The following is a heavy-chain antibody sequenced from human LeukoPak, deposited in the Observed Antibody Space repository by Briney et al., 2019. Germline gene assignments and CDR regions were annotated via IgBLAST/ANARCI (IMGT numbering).Heavy chain of an antibody. CDR3: TLSLAAGLFDY. CDR2: IKSKTDGGTT. V-gene: IGHV3-15*01. Sequence: GGSLRLSCAASGFTFSNAWMSWVRQAPGKGLEWVGRIKSKTDGGTTDYAALVKGRFTISRDDSKNTLYLQMSSLKTEDTAVYYCTLSLAAGLFDYLGQGTLVTVSS. CDR1: GFTFSNAW. D-gene: IGHD6-13*01. J-gene: IGHJ4*02.